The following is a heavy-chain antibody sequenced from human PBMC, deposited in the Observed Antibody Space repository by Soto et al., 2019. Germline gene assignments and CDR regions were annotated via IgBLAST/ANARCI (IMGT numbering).Heavy chain of an antibody. CDR1: GGSFSGYY. D-gene: IGHD3-10*01. V-gene: IGHV4-34*01. CDR2: INHSGST. Sequence: QVQLQQWGAGLLKPSETLSLTCAVYGGSFSGYYWNWIRQPPGKGLEWIGEINHSGSTNYNPSLTSRVTLSVNTSKNQFSLKLSSVTAADTAVYYCARVSGIYYYGMDVWGQGTTVTVSS. CDR3: ARVSGIYYYGMDV. J-gene: IGHJ6*02.